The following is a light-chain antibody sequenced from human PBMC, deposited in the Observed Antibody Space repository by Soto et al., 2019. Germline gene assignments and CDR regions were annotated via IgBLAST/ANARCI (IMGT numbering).Light chain of an antibody. Sequence: EIVMTQSPATLSVSPGERATLSCRASQSVSSNLAWYQQKPGQAPRLLIYGASTRATGIPARFSGSGSGTEFTLTISSRQSEDFAVYYCQQHNNWPITFGQGTRLEIK. CDR3: QQHNNWPIT. CDR1: QSVSSN. J-gene: IGKJ5*01. V-gene: IGKV3-15*01. CDR2: GAS.